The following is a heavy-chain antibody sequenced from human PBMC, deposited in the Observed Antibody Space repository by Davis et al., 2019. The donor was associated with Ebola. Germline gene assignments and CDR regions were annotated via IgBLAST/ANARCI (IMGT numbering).Heavy chain of an antibody. J-gene: IGHJ4*02. D-gene: IGHD3-22*01. CDR2: IYYSGST. Sequence: PGGSLRLSCTVSGGSISSGGYYWSWIRQHPGKGLEWIGYIYYSGSTNYNPSLKSRVTISVDTSKNQFSLKLSSVTAADTAVYYCARGGTGYDSSFSYWGQGTLVTVSS. CDR1: GGSISSGGYY. V-gene: IGHV4-61*08. CDR3: ARGGTGYDSSFSY.